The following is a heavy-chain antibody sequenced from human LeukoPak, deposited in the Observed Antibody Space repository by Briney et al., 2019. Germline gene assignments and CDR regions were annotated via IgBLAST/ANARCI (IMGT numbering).Heavy chain of an antibody. CDR3: ARYAGYCTGGSCWYFDH. D-gene: IGHD2-15*01. J-gene: IGHJ4*02. CDR2: INLNSGGT. V-gene: IGHV1-2*02. CDR1: GYTFTDYY. Sequence: GASVKVSCKASGYTFTDYYMHWVRQAPGQGLEWMGWINLNSGGTNFAQRFQGRVTMTRDTSISTAYMDLSRLISDDTAVYYCARYAGYCTGGSCWYFDHWGQGTLVTVSS.